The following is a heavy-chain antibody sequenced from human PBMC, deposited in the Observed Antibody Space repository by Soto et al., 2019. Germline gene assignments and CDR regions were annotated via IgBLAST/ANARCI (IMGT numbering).Heavy chain of an antibody. CDR1: GASISRYY. V-gene: IGHV4-59*01. Sequence: QVQLQESGPGLVKPSETLSLTCTVSGASISRYYWSWIRQPPGKGLEWIGYFYYSGSTNYNPSLQSRVTISVDTSKNQFSLKLSSVTAADTAVYYCARGRGGYFDLWGRGTLVTVSS. CDR2: FYYSGST. J-gene: IGHJ2*01. CDR3: ARGRGGYFDL.